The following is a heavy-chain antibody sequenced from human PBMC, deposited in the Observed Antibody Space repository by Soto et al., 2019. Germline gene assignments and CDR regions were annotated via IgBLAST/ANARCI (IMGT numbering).Heavy chain of an antibody. Sequence: GSLRLSCAAAGFSFYTSSMNWVRQAPGKGLEWVSYISSGGRTIYYADSVKGRFTIPRDNVKNSLYLQMNSLRDEDTAVYFCARWRQYFDTDGYRGDYFDYWGPGTLVTVSS. CDR1: GFSFYTSS. CDR3: ARWRQYFDTDGYRGDYFDY. V-gene: IGHV3-48*02. J-gene: IGHJ4*02. CDR2: ISSGGRTI. D-gene: IGHD3-22*01.